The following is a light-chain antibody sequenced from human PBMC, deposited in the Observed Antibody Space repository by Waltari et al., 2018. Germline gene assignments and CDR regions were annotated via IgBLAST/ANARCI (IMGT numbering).Light chain of an antibody. CDR2: GVS. J-gene: IGKJ4*01. CDR3: MQALEFPVT. V-gene: IGKV2-40*01. CDR1: QSLLASEDVNTY. Sequence: DIVMTQTPLSLPVTLGEPAPFSCRPSQSLLASEDVNTYLEWNLQKPGQSPQRLIYGVSNRGSGVPDRFSGSGSDTDFTLKISRVEAEDVGVYYCMQALEFPVTFGGGTKVEIK.